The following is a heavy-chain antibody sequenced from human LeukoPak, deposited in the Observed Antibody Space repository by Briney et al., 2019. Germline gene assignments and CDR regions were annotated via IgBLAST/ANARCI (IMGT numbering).Heavy chain of an antibody. D-gene: IGHD3-9*01. CDR3: WVRYSPEAFDI. J-gene: IGHJ3*02. CDR1: GFTFNSRG. CDR2: IRYDGTEK. V-gene: IGHV3-30*02. Sequence: PGGSLSLSCATSGFTFNSRGMHWVRQAPGKGLEWVAFIRYDGTEKDYADPVKGRFTISRDNSKNTLYLQMNSLRAEDTAVYYCWVRYSPEAFDIWGQGTMVTVSS.